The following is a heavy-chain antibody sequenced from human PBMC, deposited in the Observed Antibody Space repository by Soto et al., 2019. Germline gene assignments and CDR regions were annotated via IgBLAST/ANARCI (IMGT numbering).Heavy chain of an antibody. V-gene: IGHV4-31*03. CDR1: GDSLSSNGYY. Sequence: SETLSLTCTVSGDSLSSNGYYWSWIRQHPEKGLEWIGYINYSGNTYYSSSLKSRVTISGDTSKNQFSLNLSSVTAADTAVYYCASGTAAPEGYWGQGTLVTVSS. J-gene: IGHJ4*02. D-gene: IGHD1-26*01. CDR3: ASGTAAPEGY. CDR2: INYSGNT.